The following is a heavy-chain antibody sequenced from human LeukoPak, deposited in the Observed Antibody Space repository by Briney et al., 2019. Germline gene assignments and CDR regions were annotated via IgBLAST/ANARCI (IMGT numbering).Heavy chain of an antibody. CDR2: IYPGDSDT. CDR1: GYTFTSYD. Sequence: KVSCKASGYTFTSYDINWVRQMPGKDLEWMGIIYPGDSDTRYSPSFQGQVTISADKSISTAYLQWSSLKASDTVMYYCAREEYCTNGVCWVFDYWGQGTLVTVSS. V-gene: IGHV5-51*01. J-gene: IGHJ4*02. D-gene: IGHD2-8*01. CDR3: AREEYCTNGVCWVFDY.